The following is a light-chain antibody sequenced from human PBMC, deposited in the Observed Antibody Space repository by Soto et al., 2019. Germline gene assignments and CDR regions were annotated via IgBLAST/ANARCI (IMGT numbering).Light chain of an antibody. CDR2: GAS. CDR1: QSVGSY. Sequence: EIVLTQSPGTLSLSPGERATLSCRARQSVGSYLTWYQQKPGQAPRLLIYGASSRATGIPDRFSGSGSGTDFTLTITRLEPGDFAVYYCQQYDSSPRTFGQGTKLEIK. J-gene: IGKJ2*01. V-gene: IGKV3-20*01. CDR3: QQYDSSPRT.